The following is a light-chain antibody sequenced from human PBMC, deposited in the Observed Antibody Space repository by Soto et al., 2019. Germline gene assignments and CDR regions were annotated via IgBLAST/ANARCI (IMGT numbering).Light chain of an antibody. CDR1: HIVTKD. CDR3: QQYGSSPRT. J-gene: IGKJ1*01. V-gene: IGKV3-20*01. CDR2: DTP. Sequence: VLTQSPATLSVSPGEGATLSCRASHIVTKDLAWYQQKPGQAPRLLIYDTPTRATGIPDRFSGSGSGTDFTLTISRLEPEDFAVYYCQQYGSSPRTFGQGTKVDIK.